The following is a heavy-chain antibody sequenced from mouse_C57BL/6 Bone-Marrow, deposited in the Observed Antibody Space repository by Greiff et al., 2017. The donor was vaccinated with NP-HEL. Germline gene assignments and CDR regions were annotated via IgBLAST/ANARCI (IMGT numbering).Heavy chain of an antibody. CDR2: IYPGSGNT. Sequence: VQLQQSGAELVRPGASVKLSCKASGYTFTDYYINWVKQRPGQGLEWIARIYPGSGNTYYNEKFKGKATLTAEKSSSTAYMQLSSLTCVESAVYVGAREDYGSSYDAMDYWGQGTAVTVSS. D-gene: IGHD1-1*01. CDR1: GYTFTDYY. J-gene: IGHJ4*01. CDR3: AREDYGSSYDAMDY. V-gene: IGHV1-76*01.